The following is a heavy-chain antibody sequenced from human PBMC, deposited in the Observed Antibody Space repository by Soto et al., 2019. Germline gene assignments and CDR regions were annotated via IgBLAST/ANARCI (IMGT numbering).Heavy chain of an antibody. Sequence: QLQLQESGSGLVKPSQTLSLTCAVSGGSISSGGYSWSCIRQPPGKGLEWIGYIYHSGSTYYNPSRQSRVTISVDRSKNQFSLKLSSVTAADTAVYYCARAGGLGAVDFDYWGQGTLVTVSS. V-gene: IGHV4-30-2*01. CDR3: ARAGGLGAVDFDY. CDR2: IYHSGST. J-gene: IGHJ4*02. CDR1: GGSISSGGYS. D-gene: IGHD6-19*01.